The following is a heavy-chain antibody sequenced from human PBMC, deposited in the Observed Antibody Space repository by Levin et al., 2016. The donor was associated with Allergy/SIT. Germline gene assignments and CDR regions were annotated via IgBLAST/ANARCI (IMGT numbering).Heavy chain of an antibody. Sequence: GSLRLSCTVSGGSISSYYWSWIRQPAGKGLEWIGRIYTTGSTNHNPSLKSRVTMSVDTSKNQFSLKLSSVTAADTAVYYCARGEAYCSGGSCYLGAFDIWGQGTMVTVSS. D-gene: IGHD2-15*01. J-gene: IGHJ3*02. V-gene: IGHV4-4*07. CDR3: ARGEAYCSGGSCYLGAFDI. CDR1: GGSISSYY. CDR2: IYTTGST.